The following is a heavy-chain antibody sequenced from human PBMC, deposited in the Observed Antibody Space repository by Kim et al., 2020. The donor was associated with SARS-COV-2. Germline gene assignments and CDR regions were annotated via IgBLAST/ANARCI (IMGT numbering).Heavy chain of an antibody. V-gene: IGHV4-4*09. CDR3: ARRVGANWFDI. J-gene: IGHJ5*02. Sequence: PPRRSRVTTPVDTSTNQFSLNLSSVTAADTAVYYCARRVGANWFDIWGQGTLVTVPS. D-gene: IGHD1-26*01.